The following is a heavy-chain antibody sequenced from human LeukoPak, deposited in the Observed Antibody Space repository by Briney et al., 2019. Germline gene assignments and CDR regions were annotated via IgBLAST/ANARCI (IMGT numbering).Heavy chain of an antibody. V-gene: IGHV3-21*01. J-gene: IGHJ5*02. CDR2: ISSSSSYI. CDR3: ARGPPLFDP. D-gene: IGHD3-16*02. CDR1: GFTFSGYA. Sequence: GGSLRLSCEASGFTFSGYAMSWVRQAPGKGLEWVSSISSSSSYIHYADSVQGRFTISRDNARNSLYLQMDSLRAEDTAVYYCARGPPLFDPWGQGTLVTVSS.